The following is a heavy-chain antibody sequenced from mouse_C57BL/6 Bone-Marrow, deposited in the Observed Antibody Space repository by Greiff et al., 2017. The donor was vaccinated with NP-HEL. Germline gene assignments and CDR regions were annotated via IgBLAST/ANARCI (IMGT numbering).Heavy chain of an antibody. J-gene: IGHJ1*01. CDR2: IDPANGNT. D-gene: IGHD4-1*02. V-gene: IGHV14-3*02. CDR3: VNWDWYFDV. CDR1: GFNIKDTY. Sequence: EVQLHQSGAELVKPGASVKLSCTASGFNIKDTYMHWVKQRPEQGLEWIGRIDPANGNTKYDPKFQGKATITADTSSNTAYLQLSSLTSEDTAVYYCVNWDWYFDVWGAGTTVTVSS.